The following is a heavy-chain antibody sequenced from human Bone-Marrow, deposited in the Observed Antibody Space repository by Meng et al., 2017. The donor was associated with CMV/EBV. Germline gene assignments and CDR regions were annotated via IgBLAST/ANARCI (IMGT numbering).Heavy chain of an antibody. CDR2: IKSKTDGGTT. Sequence: GGSLRLSCVASGFTFSNAWMSWVRQAPGKGLEWVGRIKSKTDGGTTDYAAPVKGRFTISRDDSKNTLYLQMNSLKTEDTAVYYCTTDGHYYDILTGYYHYYYGMDVWGQGTTVTVSS. V-gene: IGHV3-15*01. CDR3: TTDGHYYDILTGYYHYYYGMDV. CDR1: GFTFSNAW. J-gene: IGHJ6*02. D-gene: IGHD3-9*01.